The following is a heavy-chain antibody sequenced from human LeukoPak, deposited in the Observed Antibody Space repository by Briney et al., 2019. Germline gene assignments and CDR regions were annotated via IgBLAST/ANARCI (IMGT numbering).Heavy chain of an antibody. CDR3: ARHPFTVVTPGYYYYYGMDV. J-gene: IGHJ6*02. V-gene: IGHV4-39*01. CDR1: GGSISSSSYY. Sequence: SETLSLTCTVSGGSISSSSYYWGWIRQLPGKGLEWIGSIYYSGSTYYNLSLKSRVTISVDTSKNQFSLKLSSVTAADTAVYYCARHPFTVVTPGYYYYYGMDVWGQGTTVTVSS. CDR2: IYYSGST. D-gene: IGHD4-23*01.